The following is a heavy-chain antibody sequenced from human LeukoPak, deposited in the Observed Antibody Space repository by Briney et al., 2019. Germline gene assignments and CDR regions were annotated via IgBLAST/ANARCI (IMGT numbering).Heavy chain of an antibody. V-gene: IGHV4-39*02. J-gene: IGHJ3*02. Sequence: SETLSLTCTVSGGSISSSSYYWGWIRQPPGKGLEWIGSIYYSGSTYYNPSLKSRVTISVDTSKNQFSLKLSSVTAADTAVYYCARDRVYGSSRTGAFDIWGQGTMVTVSS. D-gene: IGHD6-13*01. CDR3: ARDRVYGSSRTGAFDI. CDR1: GGSISSSSYY. CDR2: IYYSGST.